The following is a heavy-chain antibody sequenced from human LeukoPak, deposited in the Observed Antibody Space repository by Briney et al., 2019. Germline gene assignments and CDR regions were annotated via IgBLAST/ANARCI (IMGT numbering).Heavy chain of an antibody. CDR3: ARDNYGDYLVDY. J-gene: IGHJ4*02. Sequence: GGSLRLSCAASGFTFSSYEMNWVRQPPGKGLEWVSYISSSGSTIYYADSVKGRFTISRDNAKNSLYLQMNSLRAEDTAVYYCARDNYGDYLVDYWGQGTLVTVSS. D-gene: IGHD4-17*01. V-gene: IGHV3-48*03. CDR1: GFTFSSYE. CDR2: ISSSGSTI.